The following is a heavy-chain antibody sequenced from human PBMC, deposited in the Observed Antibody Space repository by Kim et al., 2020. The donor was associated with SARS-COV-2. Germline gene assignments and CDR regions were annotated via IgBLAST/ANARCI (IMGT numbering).Heavy chain of an antibody. V-gene: IGHV4-34*01. J-gene: IGHJ4*02. CDR3: ARISGSYLDY. D-gene: IGHD1-26*01. Sequence: SRRTNSNPSLTRRVTISVDTSKNHFSLTLSSVTAADTAVYYCARISGSYLDYWGQGTLVTVSS. CDR2: SRRT.